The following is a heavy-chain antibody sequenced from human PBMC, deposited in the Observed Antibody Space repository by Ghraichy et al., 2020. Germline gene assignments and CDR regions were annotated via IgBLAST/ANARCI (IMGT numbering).Heavy chain of an antibody. D-gene: IGHD6-6*01. CDR2: INSDGSST. V-gene: IGHV3-74*01. Sequence: GGSLRLSCAASGFTFSSYWMHWVRQAPGKGLVWVSRINSDGSSTSYADSVKGRFTISRDNAKNTLYLQMNSLRAEDTAVYYCARDVDFPYSSSSNTKPKYYYYYGMDVWGLGTTVTVSS. CDR3: ARDVDFPYSSSSNTKPKYYYYYGMDV. CDR1: GFTFSSYW. J-gene: IGHJ6*02.